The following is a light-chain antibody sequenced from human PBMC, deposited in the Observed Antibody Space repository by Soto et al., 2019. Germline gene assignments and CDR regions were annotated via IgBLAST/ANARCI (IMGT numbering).Light chain of an antibody. J-gene: IGKJ1*01. CDR2: GAS. CDR1: QSVSSN. V-gene: IGKV3-15*01. Sequence: EIVMTQSPATLSVSPGERATLSCRASQSVSSNLAWYQQKPGQPPRLLIYGASTRATGIPARFSGSGSGTEFTLTISSLQSEDFAVYYCQQYNNRTFGQGTKVEIK. CDR3: QQYNNRT.